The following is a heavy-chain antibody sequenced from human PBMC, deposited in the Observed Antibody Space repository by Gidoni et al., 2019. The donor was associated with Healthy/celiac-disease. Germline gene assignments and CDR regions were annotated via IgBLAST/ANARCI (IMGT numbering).Heavy chain of an antibody. D-gene: IGHD3-3*01. CDR1: GFTFSSYA. CDR2: ISYDGSNK. Sequence: QVQLVASGGGVVQPGRSLRLSCAASGFTFSSYAMHWVRQAPGKGLEWVAVISYDGSNKYYADSVKGRFTISRDNSKNTLYLQMNSLRAEDTAVYYCARVPDDYYYGMDVWGQGTTVTVSS. CDR3: ARVPDDYYYGMDV. J-gene: IGHJ6*02. V-gene: IGHV3-30*01.